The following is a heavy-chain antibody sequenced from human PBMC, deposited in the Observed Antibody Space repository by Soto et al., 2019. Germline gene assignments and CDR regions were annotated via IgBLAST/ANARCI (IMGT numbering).Heavy chain of an antibody. D-gene: IGHD6-19*01. V-gene: IGHV3-23*01. J-gene: IGHJ6*02. CDR2: ISGSCGST. Sequence: EVQLLESGGGLVQPGGSLRLSCAASGFTFSSYAMSWVRQAPGKGLEWVSAISGSCGSTYYADPVKGRFTISIDTSKNPLYLQISSLRAADTAVYYCAKDLRTAVAEYNYYGMDVWGQGTTVTVSS. CDR3: AKDLRTAVAEYNYYGMDV. CDR1: GFTFSSYA.